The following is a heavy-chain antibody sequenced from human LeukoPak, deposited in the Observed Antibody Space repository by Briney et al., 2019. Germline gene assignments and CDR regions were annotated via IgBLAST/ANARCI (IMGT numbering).Heavy chain of an antibody. Sequence: GGSLRLTCAASGFTFSSYAMSWVRQAPGKGLEWVSAISGSGGSTYYADSVKGRFTISRDNSKNTLYLQMNSLRAEDTAVYYCAKGEGYSYGLETQIGDYWGQGTLVTVSS. CDR3: AKGEGYSYGLETQIGDY. CDR1: GFTFSSYA. V-gene: IGHV3-23*01. D-gene: IGHD5-18*01. CDR2: ISGSGGST. J-gene: IGHJ4*02.